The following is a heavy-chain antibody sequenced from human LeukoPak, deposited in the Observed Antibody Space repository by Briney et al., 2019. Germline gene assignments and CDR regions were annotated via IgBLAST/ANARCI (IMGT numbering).Heavy chain of an antibody. CDR3: ASSYYDILTGYQELDH. J-gene: IGHJ4*02. CDR1: ESTFNTYG. CDR2: ISYDGSNK. D-gene: IGHD3-9*01. Sequence: GGSLRLSCAASESTFNTYGMHWVRQAPGKGLEWVAVISYDGSNKYYADSVKGRFTISRDNSKNTLYLQMNSLRAEDTAVYYCASSYYDILTGYQELDHWGQGTLVTVSS. V-gene: IGHV3-30*03.